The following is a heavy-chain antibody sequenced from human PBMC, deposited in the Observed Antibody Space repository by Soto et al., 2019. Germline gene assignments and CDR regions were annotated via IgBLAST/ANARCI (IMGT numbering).Heavy chain of an antibody. D-gene: IGHD1-26*01. CDR2: ISGSGGST. J-gene: IGHJ4*02. CDR3: AKDQGRIVTATRELDY. Sequence: GGSLRLSCAASGFTFSSYAMSWVRQAPGKGLEWVSAISGSGGSTYYADSVKGRFTISRDNSKNTLYLQMNSLRAEDTAVYYCAKDQGRIVTATRELDYWGQGTLVTVSS. CDR1: GFTFSSYA. V-gene: IGHV3-23*01.